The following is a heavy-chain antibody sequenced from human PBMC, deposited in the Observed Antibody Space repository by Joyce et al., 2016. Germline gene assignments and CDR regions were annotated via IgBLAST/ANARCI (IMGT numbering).Heavy chain of an antibody. V-gene: IGHV4-39*01. D-gene: IGHD2-21*02. Sequence: QLQLQESGPGLMKPSETLSLTCTVSGGSISSAGTYYWGWIRQPPGKGLEWIGTIFYRGTTDYNPSLKSRVTISADTSDNQLSLKVDSVTAADTAVYYCAAAMTVYYFDDWGQGTPVTVS. CDR1: GGSISSAGTYY. CDR2: IFYRGTT. CDR3: AAAMTVYYFDD. J-gene: IGHJ4*02.